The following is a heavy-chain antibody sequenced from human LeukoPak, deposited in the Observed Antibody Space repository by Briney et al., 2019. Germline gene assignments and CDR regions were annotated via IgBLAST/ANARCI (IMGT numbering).Heavy chain of an antibody. CDR2: ISSSSSYI. Sequence: GGSLRLSCAASGFTFSSYSMNWVCQAPGKGLEWVSSISSSSSYIYYADSVKGRLTISRDNAKNSLYLQMNSLRAEDTAVYYCARLSPRGYFDYWGQGTLVTVSS. V-gene: IGHV3-21*01. D-gene: IGHD3-10*01. CDR1: GFTFSSYS. J-gene: IGHJ4*02. CDR3: ARLSPRGYFDY.